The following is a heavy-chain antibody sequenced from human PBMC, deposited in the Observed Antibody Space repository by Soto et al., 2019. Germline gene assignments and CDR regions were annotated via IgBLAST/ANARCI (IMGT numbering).Heavy chain of an antibody. J-gene: IGHJ4*02. CDR1: GGSFSGYY. Sequence: SETLSLTCAVYGGSFSGYYWSWIRQPPGKGLGWIGEINHSGSTNYNPSLKSRVTISVDTSKNQFSLKLSSVTAADTAVYYCARGKGYYYGSGSLYHFDYWGQGTLVTVYS. V-gene: IGHV4-34*01. D-gene: IGHD3-10*01. CDR2: INHSGST. CDR3: ARGKGYYYGSGSLYHFDY.